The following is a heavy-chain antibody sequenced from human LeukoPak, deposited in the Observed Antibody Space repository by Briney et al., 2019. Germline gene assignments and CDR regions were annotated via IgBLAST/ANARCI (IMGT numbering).Heavy chain of an antibody. J-gene: IGHJ4*02. V-gene: IGHV3-48*04. D-gene: IGHD5-18*01. CDR1: GFTFSSYS. Sequence: GGSLRLSCAASGFTFSSYSMNWVRQAPGKGLEWVSYISSSSTIYYADSVKGRFTISRDNAKNSLYLQMNSLRAEDTAVYYCARVEPYSYGYDYWGQGTLVTVSS. CDR2: ISSSSTI. CDR3: ARVEPYSYGYDY.